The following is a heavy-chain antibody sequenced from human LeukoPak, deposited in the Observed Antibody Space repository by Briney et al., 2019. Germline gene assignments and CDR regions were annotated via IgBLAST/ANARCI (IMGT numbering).Heavy chain of an antibody. J-gene: IGHJ4*02. Sequence: ASVKVSCKASGYTFTGYYMHWVRQAPGQGPEWMGWINPNSGGTNYAQKFQGRVTMTRDTSISTAYMELSRLRSDDTAVYYCARRIVVDTAMVTVFDYWGQGTLVTVSS. D-gene: IGHD5-18*01. CDR2: INPNSGGT. V-gene: IGHV1-2*02. CDR1: GYTFTGYY. CDR3: ARRIVVDTAMVTVFDY.